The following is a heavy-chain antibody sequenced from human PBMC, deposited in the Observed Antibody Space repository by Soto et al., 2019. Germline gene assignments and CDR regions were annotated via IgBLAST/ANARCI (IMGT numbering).Heavy chain of an antibody. J-gene: IGHJ4*02. V-gene: IGHV4-59*01. CDR1: GGSISSYY. Sequence: PSETLSLTCTVSGGSISSYYWSWIRQPPGKGLEWIGYIYYSGSTNYNPSLKSRVTISVDTSKNQFSLKLSSVTAADTAVYYCARGGDGYSTFGYWGQGTLVTVSS. CDR3: ARGGDGYSTFGY. CDR2: IYYSGST. D-gene: IGHD4-4*01.